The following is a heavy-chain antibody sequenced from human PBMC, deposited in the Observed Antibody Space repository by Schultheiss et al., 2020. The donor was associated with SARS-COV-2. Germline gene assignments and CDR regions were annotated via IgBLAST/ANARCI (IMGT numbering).Heavy chain of an antibody. D-gene: IGHD2-15*01. CDR1: GFTFSSYS. V-gene: IGHV3-13*01. Sequence: GGSLRLSCAASGFTFSSYSMNWVRQATGKGLEWVSAIGTAGDTYYPGSVKGRFTISRENAKNSLYLQMNSLRAGDTAVYYCARAKPLQGMDVWGQGTTVTVSS. CDR3: ARAKPLQGMDV. J-gene: IGHJ6*02. CDR2: IGTAGDT.